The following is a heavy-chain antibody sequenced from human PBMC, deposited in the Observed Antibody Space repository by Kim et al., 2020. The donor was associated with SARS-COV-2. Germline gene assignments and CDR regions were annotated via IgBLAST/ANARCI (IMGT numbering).Heavy chain of an antibody. CDR2: IIPIFGTA. J-gene: IGHJ3*02. CDR1: GGTFSSYA. CDR3: ARGALGSGAFDI. V-gene: IGHV1-69*13. Sequence: SVKVSCKASGGTFSSYAISWVRQAPGQGLEWMGGIIPIFGTANYAQKFQGRVTITADESTSTAYMELSSLRSEDTAVYYCARGALGSGAFDIWGQGTMVTVSS. D-gene: IGHD3-16*01.